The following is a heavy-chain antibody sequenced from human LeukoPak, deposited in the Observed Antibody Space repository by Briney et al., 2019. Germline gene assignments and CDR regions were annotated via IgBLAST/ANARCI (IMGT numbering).Heavy chain of an antibody. Sequence: SETLSLTCTVSGGSISSYYWSWIRQPAGKGLEWIGRIYTSGSTNYNPSLKSRVTMSVDTSKNQFSLKLSSVTAADTAVYYCARTLKHYYDSSGYRWGLYWYFDLWGRGTLVTVSS. CDR2: IYTSGST. J-gene: IGHJ2*01. CDR3: ARTLKHYYDSSGYRWGLYWYFDL. CDR1: GGSISSYY. V-gene: IGHV4-4*07. D-gene: IGHD3-22*01.